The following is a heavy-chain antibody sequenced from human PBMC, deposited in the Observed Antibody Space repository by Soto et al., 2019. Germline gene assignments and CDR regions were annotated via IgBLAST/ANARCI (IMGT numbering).Heavy chain of an antibody. CDR3: AHMGIAVSGDAFDI. V-gene: IGHV1-24*01. D-gene: IGHD6-19*01. Sequence: ASVKVSCKVSGYTLTELSMHWVRQAPGKGLEWMGGFDPEDGETIYAQKFQGRVTMTEDTSTDTAYMELSSLRSEDTAVYYCAHMGIAVSGDAFDIWGQGTMATVSS. J-gene: IGHJ3*02. CDR2: FDPEDGET. CDR1: GYTLTELS.